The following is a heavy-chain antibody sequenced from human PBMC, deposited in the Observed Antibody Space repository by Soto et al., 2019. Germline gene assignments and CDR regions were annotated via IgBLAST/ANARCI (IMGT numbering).Heavy chain of an antibody. J-gene: IGHJ4*02. V-gene: IGHV3-7*05. CDR2: INQDGSNK. CDR3: VSAIAAPSSY. Sequence: GGSLRLSCAASGFTFSNYWMSWVRQAPGKGLEWVANINQDGSNKYYVDSVKGRFTISRDNAKNSLYLQMNSLRAEDTAVYYCVSAIAAPSSYWGQGTLVTVSS. D-gene: IGHD6-13*01. CDR1: GFTFSNYW.